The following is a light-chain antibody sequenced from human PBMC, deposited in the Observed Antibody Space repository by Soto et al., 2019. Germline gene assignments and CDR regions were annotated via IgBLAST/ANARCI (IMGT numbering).Light chain of an antibody. CDR1: SAPISTTYY. J-gene: IGLJ1*01. Sequence: QTVVIQESSLSVSPGGTVTLTCGLRSAPISTTYYPAWYQKTPGQAPRTLIYSTNTRSSGVPDRFSGSIRGNKAALTITGAQAEDEAEYHCVLYMGSGAYLFGPGTKLTVL. CDR2: STN. V-gene: IGLV8-61*01. CDR3: VLYMGSGAYL.